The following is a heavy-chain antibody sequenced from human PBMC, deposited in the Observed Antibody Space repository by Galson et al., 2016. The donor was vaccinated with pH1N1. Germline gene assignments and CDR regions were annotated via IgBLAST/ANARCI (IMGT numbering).Heavy chain of an antibody. CDR2: ITYTSATI. CDR1: GFTFSSWH. D-gene: IGHD4-23*01. V-gene: IGHV3-48*04. J-gene: IGHJ3*01. CDR3: ARPGNYDGDRRGAFDL. Sequence: SLRLSCAASGFTFSSWHMDWVRQAPGEGLEWISFITYTSATIYYADSVKGRFTVSRDNAMNSLYLQMNSLRAEDTAVYYCARPGNYDGDRRGAFDLWGQGTMVTV.